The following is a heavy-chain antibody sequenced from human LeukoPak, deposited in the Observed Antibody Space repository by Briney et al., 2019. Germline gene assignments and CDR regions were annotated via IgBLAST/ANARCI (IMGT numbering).Heavy chain of an antibody. CDR1: GGSIRWSSYY. CDR3: ARDGRGGTPVLTYTDS. V-gene: IGHV4-39*07. Sequence: SETLSLTCTVSGGSIRWSSYYWVWTRQPPGKGLEWIGSMSYSGSTYYNPSLKSRVTISIDTSKNQFSLKLSSATAADTAVYYCARDGRGGTPVLTYTDSWGQGTLVTVSS. J-gene: IGHJ4*02. CDR2: MSYSGST. D-gene: IGHD4-23*01.